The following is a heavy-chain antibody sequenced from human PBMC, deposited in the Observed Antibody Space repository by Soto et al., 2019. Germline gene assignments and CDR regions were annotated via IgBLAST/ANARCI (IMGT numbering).Heavy chain of an antibody. Sequence: EVQLVESGGGLVKPGTSLSLSCVASGFNFKSFSMIWVRQAPGKGLEWVSSISSGSGHIYYGDSMKGRVTTSRDNAQTSLYLEVDSLRAEDTAVYFCAREYCRNVGCFLDSWGQGTLVTVSS. D-gene: IGHD2-15*01. CDR3: AREYCRNVGCFLDS. V-gene: IGHV3-21*02. J-gene: IGHJ4*02. CDR2: ISSGSGHI. CDR1: GFNFKSFS.